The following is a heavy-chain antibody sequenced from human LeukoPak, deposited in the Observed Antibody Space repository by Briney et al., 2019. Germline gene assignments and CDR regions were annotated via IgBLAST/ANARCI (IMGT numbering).Heavy chain of an antibody. CDR3: ARGGNPYSSSWYYFDY. D-gene: IGHD6-13*01. V-gene: IGHV3-20*04. Sequence: GGSLRLSCAASGFTFDDYGMSWVRQAPGKGLEWVSGINWNGGSTGYADSVKGRFTISRDNAKNSLYLQMNSLRAEDTALYYCARGGNPYSSSWYYFDYWGQGTLVTVSS. CDR1: GFTFDDYG. J-gene: IGHJ4*02. CDR2: INWNGGST.